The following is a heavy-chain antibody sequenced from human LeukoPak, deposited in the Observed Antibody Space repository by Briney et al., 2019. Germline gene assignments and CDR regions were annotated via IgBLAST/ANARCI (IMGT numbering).Heavy chain of an antibody. CDR2: IYYSGST. CDR1: GGSISSYY. D-gene: IGHD1-26*01. V-gene: IGHV4-59*01. J-gene: IGHJ4*02. CDR3: ARGGPVGASFDY. Sequence: SETLSLTCTVSGGSISSYYWSWIRQPPGKGLEWIGYIYYSGSTNYNPSLKSRVIISVDTSKNQFSLKLSSVTAADTAVYYCARGGPVGASFDYWGQGTLLTVSS.